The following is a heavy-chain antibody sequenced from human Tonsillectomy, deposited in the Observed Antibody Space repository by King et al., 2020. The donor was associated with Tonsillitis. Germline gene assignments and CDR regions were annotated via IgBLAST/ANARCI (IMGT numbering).Heavy chain of an antibody. D-gene: IGHD2-2*01. CDR3: VRAFPFQLPNDALDI. V-gene: IGHV4-4*02. CDR1: GGSISTNIW. J-gene: IGHJ3*02. Sequence: QLQESGPGLVKPSGTLSLTCAVSGGSISTNIWWNWVRQPPGKGLEWIGEIYHGGDTNYNPSLKSRVTITLDKSKNQFSLELTSVTAADTAVYYYVRAFPFQLPNDALDIWGQGTLVTVSS. CDR2: IYHGGDT.